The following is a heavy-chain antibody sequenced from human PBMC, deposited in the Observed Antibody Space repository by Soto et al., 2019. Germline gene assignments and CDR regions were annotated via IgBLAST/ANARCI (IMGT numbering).Heavy chain of an antibody. CDR1: GGSISSSNW. J-gene: IGHJ4*02. V-gene: IGHV4-4*02. CDR3: ARVQCSGGSCFSLDY. D-gene: IGHD2-15*01. CDR2: IYHSGST. Sequence: QVQLQESGPGLVKPSGTLSLTCAVSGGSISSSNWWSWVRQPPGKGLEWIGEIYHSGSTNYNPSLKSRVTISVDKSQNQFSLKLSSVAAADTAVYYCARVQCSGGSCFSLDYWGQGTLVTVSS.